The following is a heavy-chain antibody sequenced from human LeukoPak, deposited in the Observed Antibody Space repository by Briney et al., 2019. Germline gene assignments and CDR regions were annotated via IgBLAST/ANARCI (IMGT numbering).Heavy chain of an antibody. V-gene: IGHV1-46*01. CDR3: ARGRGRYGYNPLD. J-gene: IGHJ4*02. D-gene: IGHD5-24*01. CDR2: INPSGGST. CDR1: GYIFTNYY. Sequence: GASVKVSCKASGYIFTNYYMHWVRQAPGQGLEWMGTINPSGGSTTYAQKFQGRVTMTRDTSTSTVYMELSSLRSEDTAVYYCARGRGRYGYNPLDWGQGTLVTVSS.